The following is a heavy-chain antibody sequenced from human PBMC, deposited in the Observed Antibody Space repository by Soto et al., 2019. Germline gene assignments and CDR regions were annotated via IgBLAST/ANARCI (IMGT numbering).Heavy chain of an antibody. D-gene: IGHD2-2*01. CDR1: GYSFTSYW. V-gene: IGHV5-51*01. Sequence: PGEALKISCKGSGYSFTSYWIGWVRQMPGKGLEWMGIIYPGDSDTRYSPSFQGQVTISADKSISTAYLQWSSLKASDTAMYYCARQYCSSTSCYAKDYYYYMDVWGKGTTVTVSS. J-gene: IGHJ6*03. CDR3: ARQYCSSTSCYAKDYYYYMDV. CDR2: IYPGDSDT.